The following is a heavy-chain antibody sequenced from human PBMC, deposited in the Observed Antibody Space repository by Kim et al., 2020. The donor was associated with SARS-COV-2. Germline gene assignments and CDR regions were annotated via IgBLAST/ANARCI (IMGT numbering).Heavy chain of an antibody. V-gene: IGHV5-51*01. CDR3: ARLDHYYYGMDV. J-gene: IGHJ6*02. Sequence: RYSPAFQGQVTISADKSIGTAYLQWSSLKAADTAMYYCARLDHYYYGMDVWGQGTTVTVSS.